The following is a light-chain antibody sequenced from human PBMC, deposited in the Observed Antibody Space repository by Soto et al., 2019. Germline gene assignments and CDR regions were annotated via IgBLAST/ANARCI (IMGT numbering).Light chain of an antibody. CDR1: SSDVGGYNY. J-gene: IGLJ1*01. V-gene: IGLV2-14*01. CDR3: NSYTSKSTGV. Sequence: QSVLTQPASVSGSPGQSITISCTGTSSDVGGYNYVSWYQQHPGKAPKLIIYEIINRPSGVSNRFSGSKSGNTASLTISGLQAEDAADYYFNSYTSKSTGVFGTGTKVTVL. CDR2: EII.